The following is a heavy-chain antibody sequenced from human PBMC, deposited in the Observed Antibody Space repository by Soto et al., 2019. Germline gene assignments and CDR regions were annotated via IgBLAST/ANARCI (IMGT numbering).Heavy chain of an antibody. Sequence: SETLSLTCAVYGGSFSAYYWSWVRQPPGKGLEWIGEIIHSESTKYNPSLESRVTISVDTSKNQFSLKLSSVTAADTAVYYCARQRPTDGRWEFANYYGMDVWGQGTPVTVSS. J-gene: IGHJ6*02. CDR3: ARQRPTDGRWEFANYYGMDV. V-gene: IGHV4-34*12. D-gene: IGHD1-26*01. CDR1: GGSFSAYY. CDR2: IIHSEST.